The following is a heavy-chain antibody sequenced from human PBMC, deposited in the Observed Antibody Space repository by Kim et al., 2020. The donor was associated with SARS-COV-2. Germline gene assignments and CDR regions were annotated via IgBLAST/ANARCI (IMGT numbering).Heavy chain of an antibody. CDR1: GGSFSGYY. CDR3: ARAHLYSASYGMDV. D-gene: IGHD6-13*01. CDR2: INHSGST. J-gene: IGHJ6*02. V-gene: IGHV4-34*01. Sequence: SETLSLTCAVYGGSFSGYYWSWIRQPPGKGLEWIGEINHSGSTNYNPSLKSRVTISVDTSKNQFSLKLSSVTAADTAVYYCARAHLYSASYGMDVWGQGTTVTVSS.